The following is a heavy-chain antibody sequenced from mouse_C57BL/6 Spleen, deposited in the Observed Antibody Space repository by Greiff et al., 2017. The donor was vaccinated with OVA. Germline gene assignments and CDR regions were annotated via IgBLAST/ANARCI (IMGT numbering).Heavy chain of an antibody. V-gene: IGHV1-69*01. CDR3: ARRITTVFFDY. CDR1: GYTFTSYW. J-gene: IGHJ2*01. D-gene: IGHD1-1*01. Sequence: QVQLQQPGAELVMPGASVKLSCKASGYTFTSYWMHWVKQRPGQGLEWIGEIDPSDSYTNYNQKFKGKSTLTVDKSSSTAYMQLSSLTSEDSAVYYCARRITTVFFDYWGQGTTLTVSS. CDR2: IDPSDSYT.